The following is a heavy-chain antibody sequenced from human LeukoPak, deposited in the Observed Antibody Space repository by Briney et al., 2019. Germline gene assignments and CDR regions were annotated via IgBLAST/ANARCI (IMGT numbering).Heavy chain of an antibody. CDR2: IYSDGSGT. CDR3: ASLSTYYYYMDV. J-gene: IGHJ6*03. D-gene: IGHD2/OR15-2a*01. Sequence: QPGGSLRLSCAASGFSFRSYWMHWVRQAPGKGLVWVSRIYSDGSGTIYADSVKGRLTISRDNAKNTLYLHMNSLRAEDTAVYYCASLSTYYYYMDVWGKGTTVTVSS. CDR1: GFSFRSYW. V-gene: IGHV3-74*01.